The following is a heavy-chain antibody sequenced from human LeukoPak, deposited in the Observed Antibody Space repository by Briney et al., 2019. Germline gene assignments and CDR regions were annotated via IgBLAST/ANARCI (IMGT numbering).Heavy chain of an antibody. J-gene: IGHJ5*02. Sequence: GESLQISCEVSGHRFTNHWIGWVRQMPGKGLEWMGIINLGDSDTKYSPSFQGQVTISLDKSISTAYLQWRSLKASDTAMYYCARRPYSGSPNWFDPRGQGTLVTVSS. CDR1: GHRFTNHW. CDR3: ARRPYSGSPNWFDP. D-gene: IGHD1-26*01. V-gene: IGHV5-51*01. CDR2: INLGDSDT.